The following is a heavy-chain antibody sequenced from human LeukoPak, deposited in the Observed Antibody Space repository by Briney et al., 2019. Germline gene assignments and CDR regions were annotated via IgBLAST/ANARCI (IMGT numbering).Heavy chain of an antibody. CDR2: IYPGDSDT. J-gene: IGHJ5*02. D-gene: IGHD3-10*01. CDR3: ARRYGSGSYSLDP. CDR1: GYSFTSYW. V-gene: IGHV5-51*01. Sequence: GESLKISCQGSGYSFTSYWIGWVRQLPGKGLEWMGIIYPGDSDTRYSPSFQGQVTISADKSISTAYLQWSSLKASDTAMYYCARRYGSGSYSLDPWGQGTLVTVSS.